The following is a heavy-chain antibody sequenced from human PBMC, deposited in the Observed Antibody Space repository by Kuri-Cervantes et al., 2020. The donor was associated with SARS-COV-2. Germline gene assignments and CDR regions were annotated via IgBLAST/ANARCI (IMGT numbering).Heavy chain of an antibody. CDR2: ISYDGSNK. CDR1: GFTFSSYA. V-gene: IGHV3-30-3*01. D-gene: IGHD2-2*02. J-gene: IGHJ5*02. CDR3: ARELAVLSVPAAIFEGGPDWFDP. Sequence: GESLKISCAASGFTFSSYAMHWVRQAPGKGLEWVAVISYDGSNKYHADSVKGRFTISRDNAKNSLYLQMNSLRAEDTAVYYCARELAVLSVPAAIFEGGPDWFDPWGQGTLVTVSS.